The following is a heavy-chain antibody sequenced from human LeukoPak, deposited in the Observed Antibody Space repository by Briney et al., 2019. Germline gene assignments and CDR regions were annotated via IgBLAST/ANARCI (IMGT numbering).Heavy chain of an antibody. J-gene: IGHJ6*02. Sequence: ASVKVSCKVSGYTLTELSMHWVRQAPGKGLEWMGGFDPEDGETIYAQKFQGRVTMTEDTSTDTAYMELSSLRSEDTAVYYCAKDKYYYDSSAYYYNYYYYGMDVWGQGTTVTVSS. D-gene: IGHD3-22*01. V-gene: IGHV1-24*01. CDR3: AKDKYYYDSSAYYYNYYYYGMDV. CDR1: GYTLTELS. CDR2: FDPEDGET.